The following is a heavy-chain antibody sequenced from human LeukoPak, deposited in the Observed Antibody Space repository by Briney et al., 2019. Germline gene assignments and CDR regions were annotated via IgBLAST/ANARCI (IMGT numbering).Heavy chain of an antibody. V-gene: IGHV3-21*01. D-gene: IGHD2-2*01. CDR2: ISSSSSHI. Sequence: GGSLRLSCAASGFTFSSYSMNWVRQAPGKGLEWVSSISSSSSHIYYADSVKGRFTISRDNAKNSLYLQMNSLRAEDTAVYYCATEVVPAAIPDYWGQGTLVTVSS. CDR1: GFTFSSYS. CDR3: ATEVVPAAIPDY. J-gene: IGHJ4*02.